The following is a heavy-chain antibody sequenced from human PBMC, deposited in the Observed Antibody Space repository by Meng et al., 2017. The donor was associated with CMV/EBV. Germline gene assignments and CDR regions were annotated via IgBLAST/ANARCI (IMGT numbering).Heavy chain of an antibody. Sequence: VQLRESGSGLVTPSETLSLTFTCSVGSISIYYWSWIRQPAGKGLEWVSRIDSDWRDITYADSVKGRFTISRDDLKNMIYLQMNSLQVDDTAIYFCTHCQDYYETVGRWGQGTLVTVSS. CDR1: VGSISIYY. CDR2: IDSDWRDI. J-gene: IGHJ4*02. D-gene: IGHD3-16*01. CDR3: THCQDYYETVGR. V-gene: IGHV4-4*07.